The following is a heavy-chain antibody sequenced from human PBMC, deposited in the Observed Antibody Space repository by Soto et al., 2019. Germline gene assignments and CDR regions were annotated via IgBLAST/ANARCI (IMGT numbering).Heavy chain of an antibody. V-gene: IGHV3-23*01. CDR2: ISGSGDST. CDR1: GFTFSSYA. CDR3: ARRGSGTYFDY. J-gene: IGHJ4*02. D-gene: IGHD6-13*01. Sequence: PGGSLRLSCAASGFTFSSYAMNWVHQAPGKGLEWVSVISGSGDSTYYADSVKGRFTISRDNSKNTLYLQMNSLRTEDTAVYYCARRGSGTYFDYWGQGTLVTVSS.